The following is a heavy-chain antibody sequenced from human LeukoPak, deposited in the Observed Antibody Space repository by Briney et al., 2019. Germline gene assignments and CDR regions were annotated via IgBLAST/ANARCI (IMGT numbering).Heavy chain of an antibody. J-gene: IGHJ4*02. Sequence: GGSLRLSCAASGFTFSSYAMSWVRQAPGMGLAWVSAISGSGGSTYYADSVKGRFTISRDTSKNTLYLQMNSLRAEDTAVYYCARGRYYDNSVYYYFDCWGQGTLVTVSS. CDR3: ARGRYYDNSVYYYFDC. CDR1: GFTFSSYA. V-gene: IGHV3-23*01. D-gene: IGHD3-22*01. CDR2: ISGSGGST.